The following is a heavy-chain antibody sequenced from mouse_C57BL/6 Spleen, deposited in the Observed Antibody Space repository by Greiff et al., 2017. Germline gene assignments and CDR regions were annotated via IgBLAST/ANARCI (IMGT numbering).Heavy chain of an antibody. CDR1: GYTFTDYN. J-gene: IGHJ2*01. CDR2: INTNNGGT. CDR3: ARSYGNYVLFDY. Sequence: EVQLQQSGPELVKPGASVKIPCKASGYTFTDYNMDWVKQSHGKSLEWIGDINTNNGGTIYNQKFKGKATLTVEKSSSTADMELRSLTSEDTAVYYCARSYGNYVLFDYWGQGTTLTVSS. D-gene: IGHD2-1*01. V-gene: IGHV1-18*01.